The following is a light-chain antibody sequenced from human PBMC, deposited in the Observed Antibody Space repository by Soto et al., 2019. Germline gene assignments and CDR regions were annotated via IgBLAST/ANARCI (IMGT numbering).Light chain of an antibody. CDR1: SSDVGGYNS. Sequence: QSVLTQPASVSGSPGQSITISCTGTSSDVGGYNSVSWYQQHPDKVPKLMIYEVSNRPSGVSDRFSGSKSGNTASLTISGLQAEDEADYYCSSYTSSVTYVFGTGTKVTVL. J-gene: IGLJ1*01. CDR3: SSYTSSVTYV. V-gene: IGLV2-14*01. CDR2: EVS.